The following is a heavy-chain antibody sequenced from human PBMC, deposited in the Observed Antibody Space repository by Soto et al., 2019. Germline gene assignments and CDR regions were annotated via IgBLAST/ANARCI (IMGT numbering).Heavy chain of an antibody. Sequence: LRLSCAVSGFTFSNYAMSWVRQAPGKGLEWVSAISGSGGSTYYAGSVKGRFTISTDNSKNTLYLQMNSLRAEDTAVYYCAKHVELLAPFDYWGQGTLVTVSS. CDR1: GFTFSNYA. CDR2: ISGSGGST. V-gene: IGHV3-23*01. D-gene: IGHD1-26*01. CDR3: AKHVELLAPFDY. J-gene: IGHJ4*02.